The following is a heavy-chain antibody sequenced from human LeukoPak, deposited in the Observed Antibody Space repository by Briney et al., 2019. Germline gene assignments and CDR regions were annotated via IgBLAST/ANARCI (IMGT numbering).Heavy chain of an antibody. Sequence: GGSLRLSCAASGFTFSNAWMNWVRQAPGKGLEWVGRIKSKTDGGTTDYAAPVKGRFTISRDDSTHTLFLQMNSLKTEDTALYYCTRIIKSGSFDYWGQGTLVTVSS. V-gene: IGHV3-15*01. D-gene: IGHD1-26*01. J-gene: IGHJ4*02. CDR2: IKSKTDGGTT. CDR3: TRIIKSGSFDY. CDR1: GFTFSNAW.